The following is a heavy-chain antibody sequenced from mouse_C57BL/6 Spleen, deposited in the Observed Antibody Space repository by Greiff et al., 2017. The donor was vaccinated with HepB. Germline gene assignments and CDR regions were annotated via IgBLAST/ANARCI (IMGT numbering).Heavy chain of an antibody. Sequence: EVQLQQSGPELVKPGASVKIPCKASGYTFTDYNMDWVKQSHGKSLEWIGDINPNNGGTIYNQKFKGKATLTVDKSSSTAYMELRSLTSEDTAVYYCARGDYGSSYVPYYAMDYWGQGTSVTVSS. CDR3: ARGDYGSSYVPYYAMDY. CDR2: INPNNGGT. CDR1: GYTFTDYN. J-gene: IGHJ4*01. V-gene: IGHV1-18*01. D-gene: IGHD1-1*01.